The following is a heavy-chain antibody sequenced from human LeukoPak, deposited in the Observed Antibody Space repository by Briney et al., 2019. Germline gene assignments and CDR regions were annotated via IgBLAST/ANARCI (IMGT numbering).Heavy chain of an antibody. D-gene: IGHD3-10*01. V-gene: IGHV4-59*01. CDR2: IYYSGST. CDR3: ARENRTSGSYRLGLDY. Sequence: SETLSLTCTVSGGSLSSYYWSWIRQPPGKGLEGSGYIYYSGSTNYNPSLTSRGTISVDPSKNQFSLKLSSVTAPDTAVYYCARENRTSGSYRLGLDYWGQGTLVTVSS. J-gene: IGHJ4*02. CDR1: GGSLSSYY.